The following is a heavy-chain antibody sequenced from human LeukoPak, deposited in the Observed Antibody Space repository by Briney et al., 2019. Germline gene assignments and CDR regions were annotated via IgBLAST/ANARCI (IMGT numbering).Heavy chain of an antibody. CDR1: GGSISSGSYY. CDR3: ARRYYYGSGSYGAFDI. J-gene: IGHJ3*02. V-gene: IGHV4-61*02. Sequence: PSETLSLTCTVSGGSISSGSYYWNWIRQPAGKGLEWIGRIYTSGSTNYNPSLKSRVTISVDTSKNQFSLKLTSVTAADTAVYYCARRYYYGSGSYGAFDIWGQGTMVTVSS. D-gene: IGHD3-10*01. CDR2: IYTSGST.